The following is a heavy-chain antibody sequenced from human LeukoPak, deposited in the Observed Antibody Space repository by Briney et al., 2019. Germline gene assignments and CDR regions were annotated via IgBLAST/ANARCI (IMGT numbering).Heavy chain of an antibody. CDR3: AREAQNYYDSSDYYSRSYWYFDL. J-gene: IGHJ2*01. Sequence: SETLSLTCTVSGGSISSSSYYWGWIRQPPGKGLEWIGSIYYSGSTYYNPSLKSRVTISVDTSKNQFSLKLSSVTAADTAVYYCAREAQNYYDSSDYYSRSYWYFDLWGRGTLVIVSS. V-gene: IGHV4-39*07. CDR2: IYYSGST. D-gene: IGHD3-22*01. CDR1: GGSISSSSYY.